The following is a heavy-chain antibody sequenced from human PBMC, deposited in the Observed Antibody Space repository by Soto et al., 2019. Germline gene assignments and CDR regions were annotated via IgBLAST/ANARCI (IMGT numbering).Heavy chain of an antibody. CDR1: GRSFSGYY. V-gene: IGHV4-34*01. J-gene: IGHJ6*02. Sequence: SETLSLTCAVYGRSFSGYYWSCIRQPPWKGLEWIGEISHSGSTNQNPSLTSRVTMSMDTAKNQFSLKVASVTAADTAIYYCVCGKSPRIALLAAARGRTYGMDVSGQGTTVTVSS. D-gene: IGHD2-15*01. CDR3: VCGKSPRIALLAAARGRTYGMDV. CDR2: ISHSGST.